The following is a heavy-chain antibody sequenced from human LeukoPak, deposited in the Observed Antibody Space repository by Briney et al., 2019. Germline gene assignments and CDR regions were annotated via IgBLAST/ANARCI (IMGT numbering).Heavy chain of an antibody. CDR2: IYYSGST. J-gene: IGHJ5*02. CDR3: ARVPTVTHSGFDP. CDR1: GGSISSSSYY. D-gene: IGHD4-17*01. Sequence: SETLSLTCTVSGGSISSSSYYWGWIRQPPGKGLEWIGSIYYSGSTYYNPSLKSRVTISVDTSKNQFSLKLSSVTAADTAVYYCARVPTVTHSGFDPWGQGTLVTVSS. V-gene: IGHV4-39*07.